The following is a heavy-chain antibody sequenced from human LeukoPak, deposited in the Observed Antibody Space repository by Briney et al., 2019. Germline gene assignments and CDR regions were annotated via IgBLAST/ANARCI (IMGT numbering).Heavy chain of an antibody. Sequence: GGSLRLSCAASGFTFSNYAMYWVRQAPGKGLEYVSAISSNGGSTDYANSVKGRFTISRDNSKNRLFLQMGSLRAEDMAVYYCARGGYYDSSGSFEYWGQGTLVTVSS. J-gene: IGHJ4*02. CDR3: ARGGYYDSSGSFEY. CDR2: ISSNGGST. CDR1: GFTFSNYA. D-gene: IGHD3-22*01. V-gene: IGHV3-64*01.